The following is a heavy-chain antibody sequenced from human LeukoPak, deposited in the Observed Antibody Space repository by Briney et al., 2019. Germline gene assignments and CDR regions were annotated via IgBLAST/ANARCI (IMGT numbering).Heavy chain of an antibody. D-gene: IGHD4-17*01. J-gene: IGHJ4*02. CDR3: ARDRPVTTGGGFDY. CDR1: GGTFSSYA. CDR2: IIPIFGTA. Sequence: VASVKVSCKASGGTFSSYAISWVRQAPGQGLEWMGGIIPIFGTANYAQKFQGRATITADKSTSTAYMELSSLRSEDTAVYYCARDRPVTTGGGFDYWGQGTLVTVSS. V-gene: IGHV1-69*06.